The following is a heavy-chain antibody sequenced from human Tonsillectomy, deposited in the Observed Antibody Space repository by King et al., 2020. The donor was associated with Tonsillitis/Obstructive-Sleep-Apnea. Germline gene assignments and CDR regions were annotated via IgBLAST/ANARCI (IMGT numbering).Heavy chain of an antibody. D-gene: IGHD3-9*01. J-gene: IGHJ6*04. V-gene: IGHV3-30*18. CDR2: ISYDGSNK. Sequence: QLVQSGGGVVQPGRSLRLSCAASGFTFSSYGMHWVRQAPGKGLEWVAVISYDGSNKYYADSVKGRFTISRNNSKNTLYLQMNSLRAKDTAVYYCAKVEYDILTGYMDVWGKGTTVTVSS. CDR3: AKVEYDILTGYMDV. CDR1: GFTFSSYG.